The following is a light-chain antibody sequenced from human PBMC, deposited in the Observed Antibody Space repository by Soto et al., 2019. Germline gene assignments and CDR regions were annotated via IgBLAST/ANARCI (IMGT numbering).Light chain of an antibody. CDR1: QSRLLSSSHENC. J-gene: IGKJ1*01. CDR3: QQYYSPPWT. CDR2: WTS. Sequence: DIVVTQSPESLAVSLGEGATINCRSSQSRLLSSSHENCLAWYQQKPGQPPRLLISWTSTRESGIPDRFSGSGSGTDFTPTISSLQADDVALYYCQQYYSPPWTLGQGTKVDIK. V-gene: IGKV4-1*01.